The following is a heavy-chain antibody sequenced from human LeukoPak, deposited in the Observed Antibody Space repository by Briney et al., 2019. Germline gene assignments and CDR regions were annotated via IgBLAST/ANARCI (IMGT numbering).Heavy chain of an antibody. D-gene: IGHD3-3*01. CDR1: GFTFSSYA. J-gene: IGHJ4*02. Sequence: GGSLRLSCAASGFTFSSYAMSWVRQAPGKGLEWVSAISGSGGSTYYAGSVKGRFTISRDNSKNTLYLQMNSLRAEDTAVYYCAKASFWSNPKLNYFDYWGQGTLVTVSS. V-gene: IGHV3-23*01. CDR2: ISGSGGST. CDR3: AKASFWSNPKLNYFDY.